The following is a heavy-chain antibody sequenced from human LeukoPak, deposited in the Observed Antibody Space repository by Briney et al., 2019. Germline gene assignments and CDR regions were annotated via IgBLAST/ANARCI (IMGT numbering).Heavy chain of an antibody. CDR2: IYYSGST. CDR3: ARLVTAMVGRGFDP. J-gene: IGHJ5*02. D-gene: IGHD5-18*01. Sequence: PSETLSLTCTVSGGSISGYYWSWIRQPPGKGLEWIGYIYYSGSTNYNPSLKSRVTISVDTSKNQFSLKLSSVTAADTAVYYCARLVTAMVGRGFDPWGQGTLVTVSS. CDR1: GGSISGYY. V-gene: IGHV4-59*08.